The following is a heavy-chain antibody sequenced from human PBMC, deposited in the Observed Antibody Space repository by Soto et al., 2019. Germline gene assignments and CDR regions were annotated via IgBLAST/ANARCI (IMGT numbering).Heavy chain of an antibody. CDR1: GGSISSYC. D-gene: IGHD2-15*01. CDR3: ARDADGYCSGGSCSSGMDV. Sequence: SETLSLTCTVSGGSISSYCWSWIRQPPGKGLEWIGYIYYSGNTNYNPSLKSRVTISVDTSKNQFSLKLSSVTAADTAVYYCARDADGYCSGGSCSSGMDVWGQGTTVTVSS. J-gene: IGHJ6*02. V-gene: IGHV4-59*01. CDR2: IYYSGNT.